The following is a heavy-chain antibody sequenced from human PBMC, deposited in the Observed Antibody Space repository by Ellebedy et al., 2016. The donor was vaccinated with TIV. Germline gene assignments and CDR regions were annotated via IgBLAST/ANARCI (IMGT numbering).Heavy chain of an antibody. V-gene: IGHV1-8*01. D-gene: IGHD2-21*01. CDR2: MNPNSGNI. CDR1: GYTFTNYE. Sequence: AASVKVSCKASGYTFTNYEINWVRQATGHGLEWMGWMNPNSGNIGYAQKFLGRLTMTRNTSISTAYMELSSLTSEDTAVYYCARAKVGYCGGDSCDWFDPWGQGTLVTVSS. CDR3: ARAKVGYCGGDSCDWFDP. J-gene: IGHJ5*02.